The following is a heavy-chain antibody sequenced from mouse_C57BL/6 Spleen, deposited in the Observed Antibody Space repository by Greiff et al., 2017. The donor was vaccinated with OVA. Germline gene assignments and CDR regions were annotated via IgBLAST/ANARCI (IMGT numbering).Heavy chain of an antibody. CDR2: IHPNSGST. Sequence: QVQLQQPGAELVKPGASVKLSCKASGYTFTSYWMHWVKQRPGQGLEWIGMIHPNSGSTNYNEKFKSKATLTVDKSSSTAYMQLSSLTSEDSAVDYCARVDYDGGAWFAYWGQGTLVTVSA. CDR3: ARVDYDGGAWFAY. CDR1: GYTFTSYW. V-gene: IGHV1-64*01. D-gene: IGHD2-4*01. J-gene: IGHJ3*01.